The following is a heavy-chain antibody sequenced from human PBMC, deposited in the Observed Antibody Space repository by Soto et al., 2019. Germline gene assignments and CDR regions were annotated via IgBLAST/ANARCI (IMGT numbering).Heavy chain of an antibody. D-gene: IGHD2-21*01. CDR3: ARANSFSGHHGY. CDR1: GGSFSSGGYY. V-gene: IGHV4-31*03. CDR2: IYYSGST. Sequence: QLQLQESGPGLVKPSQTLSLACTVSGGSFSSGGYYWSWIRQLPGKGLEWIGYIYYSGSTYYNPSVKSRFTISQDTSKNQFSLKLSSVTAADTAVYYCARANSFSGHHGYWGQGTLVTVSS. J-gene: IGHJ4*02.